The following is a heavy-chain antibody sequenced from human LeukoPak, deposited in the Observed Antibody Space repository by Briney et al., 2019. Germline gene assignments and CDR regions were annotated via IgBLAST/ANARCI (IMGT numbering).Heavy chain of an antibody. V-gene: IGHV6-1*01. Sequence: SQTLSLTCAISGDSISNNNVGLYWVRQSPLRGLEYLGRTYYRSKWESDYAASVKSRITITPDTSKNEISLQLQSVSPEDTAVYYCARARRLGQGFHYWGQGTLVSVPS. J-gene: IGHJ4*02. D-gene: IGHD1-26*01. CDR3: ARARRLGQGFHY. CDR1: GDSISNNNVG. CDR2: TYYRSKWES.